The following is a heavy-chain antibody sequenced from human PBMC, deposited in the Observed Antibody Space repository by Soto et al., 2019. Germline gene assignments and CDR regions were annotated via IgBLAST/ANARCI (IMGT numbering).Heavy chain of an antibody. J-gene: IGHJ2*01. D-gene: IGHD3-10*01. CDR3: ARRSGDTPDNWYFDL. V-gene: IGHV4-31*03. CDR2: IYYSGST. Sequence: QVQLQESGPGLVKPSQTLSLTCTVSGGSITSGGYYWSWSRQHPGEGLEWIGYIYYSGSTYYNPSLKSRISISIDTSKNQFSLKLTSVTAADTAVYYCARRSGDTPDNWYFDLWGRGTLVTVSS. CDR1: GGSITSGGYY.